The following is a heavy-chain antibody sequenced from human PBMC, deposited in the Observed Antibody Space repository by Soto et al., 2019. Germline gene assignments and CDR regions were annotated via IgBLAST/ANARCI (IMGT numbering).Heavy chain of an antibody. J-gene: IGHJ4*02. CDR3: AREIRMVRGGFDY. Sequence: SETLSLTCAVYGGSFSGYYWSWIIQPPGKGLEWIGEINHSGGTNYNPSLKSRVTISVDTSKNQFSLKLSSVTAADTAVYYCAREIRMVRGGFDYWGQGTLVTVSS. D-gene: IGHD3-10*01. CDR1: GGSFSGYY. CDR2: INHSGGT. V-gene: IGHV4-34*01.